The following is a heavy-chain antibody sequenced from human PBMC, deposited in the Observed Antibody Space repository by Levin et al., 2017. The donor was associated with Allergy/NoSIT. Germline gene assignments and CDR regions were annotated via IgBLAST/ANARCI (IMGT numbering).Heavy chain of an antibody. J-gene: IGHJ4*02. CDR2: ISSSSSYI. D-gene: IGHD3-22*01. V-gene: IGHV3-21*01. CDR3: ARALYYYDSSGYNY. CDR1: GFTFSSSS. Sequence: LSLPCAASGFTFSSSSMNWVRQAPGKGLEWVSSISSSSSYIYYADSVKGRFTISRDNAKNSLYLQMNSLRAEDTAVYYCARALYYYDSSGYNYWGQGTLVTVSS.